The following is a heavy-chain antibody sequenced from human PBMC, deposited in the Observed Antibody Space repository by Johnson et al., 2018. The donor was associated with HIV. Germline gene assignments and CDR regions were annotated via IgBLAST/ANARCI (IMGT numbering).Heavy chain of an antibody. V-gene: IGHV3-23*04. D-gene: IGHD3/OR15-3a*01. Sequence: VQLVESGGGLVQPGGSLRLSCAASGFTFSSSSMSWVRQAPGKGLEWVSGISGSGGSTYYADSVKGRFTISRDNSKNTLYLQMNSLRAEDTAVYYCAPWTAIWGQGTMVTVSS. J-gene: IGHJ3*02. CDR2: ISGSGGST. CDR3: APWTAI. CDR1: GFTFSSSS.